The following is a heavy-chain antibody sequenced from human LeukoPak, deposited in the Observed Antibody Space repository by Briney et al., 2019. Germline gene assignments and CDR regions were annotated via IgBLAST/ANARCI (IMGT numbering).Heavy chain of an antibody. Sequence: GGSLRLSCPASRSSFSSYGMHWVRQTPGKGLEWVAFIRHDGSYQQYADSVKGRFTVSRDNSKDTVYLQMNSLRTEDTAVYYCAKNRDSSDYPRDFDYWGQGTLVTVSS. D-gene: IGHD3-22*01. V-gene: IGHV3-30*02. CDR1: RSSFSSYG. CDR2: IRHDGSYQ. J-gene: IGHJ4*02. CDR3: AKNRDSSDYPRDFDY.